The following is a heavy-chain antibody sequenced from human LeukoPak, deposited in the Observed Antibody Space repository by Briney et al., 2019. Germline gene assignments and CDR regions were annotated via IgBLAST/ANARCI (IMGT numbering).Heavy chain of an antibody. CDR2: INAGNGNT. J-gene: IGHJ3*02. D-gene: IGHD2-8*01. CDR3: ARDGLYCTNGVCSSDI. CDR1: GYTFTSYA. V-gene: IGHV1-3*01. Sequence: ASVKVSCKASGYTFTSYAMHWVRQAPGQRLEWMGWINAGNGNTKYSQKFQGRVTMTRDTSTSTVYMELTSLRSEDTAVYYCARDGLYCTNGVCSSDIWGQGTLVIVSS.